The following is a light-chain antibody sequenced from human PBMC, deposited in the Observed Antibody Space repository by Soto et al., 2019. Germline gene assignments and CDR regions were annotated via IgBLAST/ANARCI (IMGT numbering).Light chain of an antibody. Sequence: DIQMTQSPSTLSASVGDRVTITCRASQSISSWLAWYQQKPGNAPKLLIYKASSLESGVPSRFSGSRSGTEFTHTISSLQPDDFATYYCQQYNSYSLTFGGGTKVEIK. V-gene: IGKV1-5*03. CDR2: KAS. J-gene: IGKJ4*01. CDR3: QQYNSYSLT. CDR1: QSISSW.